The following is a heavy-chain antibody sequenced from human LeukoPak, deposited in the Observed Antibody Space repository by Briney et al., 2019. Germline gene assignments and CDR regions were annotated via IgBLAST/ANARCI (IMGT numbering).Heavy chain of an antibody. V-gene: IGHV1-2*02. CDR1: GYTFTSYG. Sequence: GASVKVSCKASGYTFTSYGISWVRQAPGQGLEWMGWINPNSGGTNYAQKFQGRVAMTRDTSISTAYMELSRLRSDDTAVYYCARDPGGWGVDYWGQGTLVTVSS. CDR3: ARDPGGWGVDY. D-gene: IGHD6-19*01. CDR2: INPNSGGT. J-gene: IGHJ4*02.